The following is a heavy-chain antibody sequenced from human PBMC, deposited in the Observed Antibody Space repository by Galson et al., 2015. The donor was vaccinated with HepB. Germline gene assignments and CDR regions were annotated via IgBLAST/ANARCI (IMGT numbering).Heavy chain of an antibody. D-gene: IGHD2-21*02. CDR1: GFTFDDYA. CDR2: ISWNSGSL. V-gene: IGHV3-9*01. J-gene: IGHJ3*02. Sequence: SLRLSCAASGFTFDDYAMHWVRQAPGKGLEWVSGISWNSGSLDYADSVKGRFTISRDNAKSSLYLQMNSLRPEDTALYYCAKDIYCYLFSGAFDIWGQGTVVTVS. CDR3: AKDIYCYLFSGAFDI.